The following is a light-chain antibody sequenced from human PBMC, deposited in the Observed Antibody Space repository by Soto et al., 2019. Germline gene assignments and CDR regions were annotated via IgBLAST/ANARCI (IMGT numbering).Light chain of an antibody. V-gene: IGLV2-14*01. J-gene: IGLJ1*01. CDR2: DVS. CDR3: SSYTSSSTRV. Sequence: QSVLTQPASVSGSPGQSITISCTGTSSDVGGYNYVSWYQQHPGKVPKLMIYDVSSRPSGVSNRFSGSKSGNTASLNISGLQAEDEADYYCSSYTSSSTRVFGAGTKVTVL. CDR1: SSDVGGYNY.